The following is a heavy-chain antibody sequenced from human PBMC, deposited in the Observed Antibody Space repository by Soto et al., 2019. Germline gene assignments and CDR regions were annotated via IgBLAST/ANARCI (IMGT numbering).Heavy chain of an antibody. V-gene: IGHV4-34*01. D-gene: IGHD3-10*01. Sequence: SETLSLTCAVYGGSFSGYYWSWIRQPPGKGLEWIGEINHSGSTNYNPSLKSRVTISVDTSKNQFSLKLSSVTAADTAVYYCATYYYGSARYFDYWGQGTLVPVSS. CDR1: GGSFSGYY. CDR3: ATYYYGSARYFDY. CDR2: INHSGST. J-gene: IGHJ4*02.